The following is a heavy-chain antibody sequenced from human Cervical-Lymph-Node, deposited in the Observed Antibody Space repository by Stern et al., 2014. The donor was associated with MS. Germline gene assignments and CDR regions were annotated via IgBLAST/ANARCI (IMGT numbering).Heavy chain of an antibody. D-gene: IGHD6-13*01. CDR1: GFSFSRYA. J-gene: IGHJ4*02. CDR2: IWYDGSNP. V-gene: IGHV3-33*01. Sequence: MQLVESGGGVVQPGRSLRLSCAASGFSFSRYAMHWVRQAPGKGLGVALIWYDGSNPYYADSVTGRFTISRDNFKNTLYLQMNSLRAEDTAVYYCASAYSSSHYYFDYWGQGTLVTVSS. CDR3: ASAYSSSHYYFDY.